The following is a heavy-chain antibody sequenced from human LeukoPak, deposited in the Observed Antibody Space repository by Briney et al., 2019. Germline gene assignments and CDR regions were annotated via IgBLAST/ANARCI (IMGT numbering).Heavy chain of an antibody. Sequence: SETLSLTCAVYGGSLSGYYWSWIRRPPGKGLEWIGEINHSGSTNYNPSLKSRVTISVDTSKNQFSLKLSSVTAADTAVYYCARVRGRAELLRIDYWGQGTLVTVSS. CDR3: ARVRGRAELLRIDY. V-gene: IGHV4-34*01. CDR1: GGSLSGYY. J-gene: IGHJ4*02. D-gene: IGHD1-26*01. CDR2: INHSGST.